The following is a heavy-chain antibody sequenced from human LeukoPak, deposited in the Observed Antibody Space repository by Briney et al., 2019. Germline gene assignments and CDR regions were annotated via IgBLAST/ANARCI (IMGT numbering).Heavy chain of an antibody. CDR3: ARAAAVTGQFEF. D-gene: IGHD6-19*01. CDR1: GASISSSNW. Sequence: PSETLSLTCTVSGASISSSNWWTWVRQPPGEALEWIGEIYHAGSTKYKPSLKSRLTISVDKSNNSFSLSLTSATAADTAFYYCARAAAVTGQFEFWGQGTLVTVSS. V-gene: IGHV4-4*02. J-gene: IGHJ4*02. CDR2: IYHAGST.